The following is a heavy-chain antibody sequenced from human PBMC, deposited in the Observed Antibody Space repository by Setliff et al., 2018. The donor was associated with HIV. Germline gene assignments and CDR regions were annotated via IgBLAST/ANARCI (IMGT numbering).Heavy chain of an antibody. Sequence: SETLSLTCTVSGGSISSSSYYWGWIRQPPGKGLEWIGSIYYSGDTFYNASLRSRLTLSVDTSKNQFSLKLNSVTASDTAMYYCTRHRGPPWDAFGIWGQGTMVTVSS. CDR1: GGSISSSSYY. CDR2: IYYSGDT. V-gene: IGHV4-39*01. J-gene: IGHJ3*02. CDR3: TRHRGPPWDAFGI.